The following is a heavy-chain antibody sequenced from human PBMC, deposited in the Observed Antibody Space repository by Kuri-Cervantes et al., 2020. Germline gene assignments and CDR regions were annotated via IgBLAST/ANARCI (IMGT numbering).Heavy chain of an antibody. V-gene: IGHV1-69*05. D-gene: IGHD3-10*01. Sequence: SVKVSCKASGGTFSSYAISWVRQAPGQGLEWMGGIIPIFGTANYAQKFQGRVTITTDESTSTAYMELSSLRSEDTAVYYCARDATGFGITMVREPGGGDAFDIWGQGTMVTVSS. J-gene: IGHJ3*02. CDR1: GGTFSSYA. CDR2: IIPIFGTA. CDR3: ARDATGFGITMVREPGGGDAFDI.